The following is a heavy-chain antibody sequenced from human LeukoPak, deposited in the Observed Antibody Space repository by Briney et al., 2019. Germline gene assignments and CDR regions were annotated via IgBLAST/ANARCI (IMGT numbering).Heavy chain of an antibody. CDR2: INPSSGGT. V-gene: IGHV1-2*02. J-gene: IGHJ6*02. CDR1: GYTFTGHY. D-gene: IGHD6-25*01. CDR3: ARDRLSLSSAGYYYYGMDA. Sequence: ASVKVSFKASGYTFTGHYIQWVRQAPGQGLEWMGWINPSSGGTKYAQRFQGRVTITRDTSINTAYMEMTRLKSDDTAVYYCARDRLSLSSAGYYYYGMDAWGHGTKVTVSS.